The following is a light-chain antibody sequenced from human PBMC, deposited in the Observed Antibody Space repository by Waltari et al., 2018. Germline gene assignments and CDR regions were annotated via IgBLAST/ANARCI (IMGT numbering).Light chain of an antibody. CDR3: RQRFSWPPLT. J-gene: IGKJ4*01. CDR1: QTVHSY. CDR2: DTS. V-gene: IGKV3-11*01. Sequence: EVVLTQSPAPLSLSPGERATLSCRASQTVHSYLAWHPQRPGQAPRHLIHDTSTRATGIPARCSGSGAGTDFTLTISSLEPEDFAVYYCRQRFSWPPLTFGGGTKVEVK.